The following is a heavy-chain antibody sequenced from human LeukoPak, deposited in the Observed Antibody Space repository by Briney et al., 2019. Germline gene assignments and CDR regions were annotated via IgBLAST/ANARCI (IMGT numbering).Heavy chain of an antibody. CDR2: IIGIGGVT. Sequence: GGSLRLSLAASGFTFSSYAMSWVRQAPGKGLGWVSAIIGIGGVTSYPNSGKGRFTICRDNYKNKLYLQMNSLRAEDTAVYYCARDGCGGDCYFTHYYYYYMDVWGKGTTVTVSS. CDR1: GFTFSSYA. J-gene: IGHJ6*03. V-gene: IGHV3-23*01. CDR3: ARDGCGGDCYFTHYYYYYMDV. D-gene: IGHD2-21*01.